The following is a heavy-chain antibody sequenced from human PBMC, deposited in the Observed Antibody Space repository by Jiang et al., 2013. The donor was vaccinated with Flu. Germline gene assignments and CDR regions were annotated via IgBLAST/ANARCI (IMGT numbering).Heavy chain of an antibody. V-gene: IGHV4-39*01. J-gene: IGHJ4*02. Sequence: LLKPSETLSLTCTVSGGSISSSSYYWGWIRQPPGKGLEWIGNIYYSGSTYYNPSLKSRVTISVDTSKNQFSLKLSSVTAADTAVYYCARLVTYYDSSGYYLYYFDYWGQGTLVTVSS. CDR3: ARLVTYYDSSGYYLYYFDY. CDR1: GGSISSSSYY. CDR2: IYYSGST. D-gene: IGHD3-22*01.